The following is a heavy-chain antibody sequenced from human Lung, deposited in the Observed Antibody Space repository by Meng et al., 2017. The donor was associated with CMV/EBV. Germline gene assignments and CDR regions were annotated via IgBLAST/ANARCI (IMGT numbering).Heavy chain of an antibody. D-gene: IGHD6-13*01. V-gene: IGHV3-30*02. CDR1: GFTFSSYG. CDR3: AKGKTAIAAAGPLDY. J-gene: IGHJ4*02. CDR2: IRYDGSNK. Sequence: GGSXRLXCAASGFTFSSYGMHWVRQAPGKGLEWVAFIRYDGSNKYYADSVKGRFTISRDNSKNTLYLQMNSLRAEDTAVYYCAKGKTAIAAAGPLDYWGQGKXVTVSS.